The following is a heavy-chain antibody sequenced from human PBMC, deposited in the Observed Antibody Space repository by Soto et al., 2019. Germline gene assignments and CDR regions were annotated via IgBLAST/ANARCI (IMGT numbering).Heavy chain of an antibody. CDR3: ARYSYGSDYYFDY. Sequence: PSETMSLTCTVSVGTIKSCYWSWIRQPPGKGLEWIGSIYYSGSSNSGPSLKSRVTMSVDTSKNQFSLKLSAVIAADTAMYYCARYSYGSDYYFDYWGQGTLVTVSS. CDR1: VGTIKSCY. CDR2: IYYSGSS. J-gene: IGHJ4*02. V-gene: IGHV4-59*01. D-gene: IGHD3-10*01.